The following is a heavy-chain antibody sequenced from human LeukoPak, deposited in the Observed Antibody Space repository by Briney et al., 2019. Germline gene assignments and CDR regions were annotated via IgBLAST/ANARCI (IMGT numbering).Heavy chain of an antibody. CDR2: MNPNSGNT. D-gene: IGHD3-10*01. V-gene: IGHV1-8*01. CDR1: GYTFTSYD. CDR3: ARGFRVLHPNRSPGATYFDP. Sequence: ASVKVSCKASGYTFTSYDINWVRQATGQGLEWMGWMNPNSGNTGYAQKFQGRVTMTRNTSISTAYMELSSLRSEDAAVYYCARGFRVLHPNRSPGATYFDPWGQGTLVTVSS. J-gene: IGHJ5*02.